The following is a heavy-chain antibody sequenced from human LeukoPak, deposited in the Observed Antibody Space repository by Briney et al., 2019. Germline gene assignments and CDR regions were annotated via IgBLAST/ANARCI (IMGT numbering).Heavy chain of an antibody. V-gene: IGHV1-2*02. J-gene: IGHJ6*03. Sequence: ASVKVSCKASGYTFTGYYMHWVRQAPGQGLEWMGWINPNSGGTNYAQNFQGRVTMTRDTSISTAYMELSRLRSDDTAVYYCAREPPIYYYYMDVWGKGTTVTVSS. CDR3: AREPPIYYYYMDV. CDR2: INPNSGGT. CDR1: GYTFTGYY.